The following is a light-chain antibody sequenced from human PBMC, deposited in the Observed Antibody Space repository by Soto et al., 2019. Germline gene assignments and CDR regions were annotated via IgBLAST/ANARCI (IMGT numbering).Light chain of an antibody. J-gene: IGLJ3*02. CDR1: SGSIASNF. CDR2: EDN. V-gene: IGLV6-57*04. CDR3: QSYDTGNHVV. Sequence: NFMLTQPHSVSESPGKTVTISCTRSSGSIASNFVQWYQQRPGSAPTTVIYEDNQRPSGVPDRFSGSIDSSSNSASLTVSGVKTDYEAASYWQSYDTGNHVVFAGGTEVTV.